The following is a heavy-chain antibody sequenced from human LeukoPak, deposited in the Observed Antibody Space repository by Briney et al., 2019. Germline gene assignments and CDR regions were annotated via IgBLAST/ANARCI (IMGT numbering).Heavy chain of an antibody. CDR1: GLLFEDYG. CDR2: MSWNSGSI. CDR3: AKTGGGHRSYHYYGMDV. V-gene: IGHV3-9*01. Sequence: GRSLRLSCVASGLLFEDYGMDWVRQAPGKGLEWVSGMSWNSGSIDYADSVKGRFTISRDNATNTLYLQMNSLRVGDTALYYCAKTGGGHRSYHYYGMDVWGQGTTVTVS. J-gene: IGHJ6*02. D-gene: IGHD3-16*02.